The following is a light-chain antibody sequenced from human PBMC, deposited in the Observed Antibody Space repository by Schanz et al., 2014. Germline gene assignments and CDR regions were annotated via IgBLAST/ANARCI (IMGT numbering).Light chain of an antibody. CDR3: CSYAGSYTWV. CDR2: EGT. Sequence: QSALTQPASVSGSPGQSITISCTGTSSDVGSYNLVSWYQQHPGEAPKLLIYEGTKRPSGVPDRFSGSKSGNTASLTISGLQAEDEADYYCCSYAGSYTWVFGGGTKLTVL. J-gene: IGLJ3*02. CDR1: SSDVGSYNL. V-gene: IGLV2-23*01.